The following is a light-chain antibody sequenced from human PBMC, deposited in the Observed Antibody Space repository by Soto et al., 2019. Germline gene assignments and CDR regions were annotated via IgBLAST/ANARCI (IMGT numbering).Light chain of an antibody. CDR2: DVS. Sequence: QSVLPQPASVSGSPGQSITISCTGTSSDVGAYNYDSWYQQYPGEAPKVIIYDVSHRPAGVSNRFSGSKSGNTASLTISGLQTQVDADYYCSSYTSATTYVSGTGTKVTVL. CDR1: SSDVGAYNY. J-gene: IGLJ1*01. V-gene: IGLV2-14*01. CDR3: SSYTSATTYV.